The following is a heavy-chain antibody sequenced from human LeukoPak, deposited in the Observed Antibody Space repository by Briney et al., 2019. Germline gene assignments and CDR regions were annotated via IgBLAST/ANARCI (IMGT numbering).Heavy chain of an antibody. CDR3: VGYGGNSF. CDR2: ISYDGSNK. Sequence: PGRSLRLSCAASGFTFSSYGMHWVRQAPGKGLEWVAVISYDGSNKYYADSVKGRFTISRDNSKNTLYLQMNTLRAEDTAVCYCVGYGGNSFWGQGTLVTVSS. V-gene: IGHV3-30*03. D-gene: IGHD4-23*01. J-gene: IGHJ4*02. CDR1: GFTFSSYG.